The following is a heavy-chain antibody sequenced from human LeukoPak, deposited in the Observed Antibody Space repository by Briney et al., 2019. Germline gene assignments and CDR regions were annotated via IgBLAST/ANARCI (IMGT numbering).Heavy chain of an antibody. V-gene: IGHV1-8*01. CDR3: ARRVGVCSGGSCYDHWFDP. J-gene: IGHJ5*02. Sequence: GASVKVSCKASGYTFTSYDINWVRQATGQGLEWMGWMNPNSGNTGYAQKFQGRVTMTRNTSISTAYMELSSLRSEDTAVYYCARRVGVCSGGSCYDHWFDPWGQGTLVTVSS. CDR1: GYTFTSYD. CDR2: MNPNSGNT. D-gene: IGHD2-15*01.